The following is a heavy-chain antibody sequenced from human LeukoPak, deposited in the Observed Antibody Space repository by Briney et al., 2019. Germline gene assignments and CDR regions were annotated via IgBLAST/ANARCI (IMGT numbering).Heavy chain of an antibody. CDR1: GFTFSSYG. J-gene: IGHJ4*02. Sequence: PGRSLRLSCAASGFTFSSYGMHWVRQAPGKGLEGVAVIWYDGSNKYYADSVKGRFTISRDNSKNTLYLQMNSLRAEDTAVYYCARVSVAGTFYFDYWGQGTLVTVSS. V-gene: IGHV3-33*01. D-gene: IGHD6-19*01. CDR3: ARVSVAGTFYFDY. CDR2: IWYDGSNK.